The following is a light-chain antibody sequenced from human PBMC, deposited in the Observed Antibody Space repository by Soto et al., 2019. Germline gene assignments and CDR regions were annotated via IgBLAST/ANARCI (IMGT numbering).Light chain of an antibody. CDR2: GVT. CDR1: SNDVGAYYS. CDR3: SSYTSGSSHYV. J-gene: IGLJ1*01. Sequence: QSVLTQPASVSGSPGQSITMSCTGTSNDVGAYYSVSWYQHHPGKAPKLIIYGVTNRPSGVSNRFSGSKSGNTASLTISGLQAEDEADYHCSSYTSGSSHYVFGNGTKVTVL. V-gene: IGLV2-14*01.